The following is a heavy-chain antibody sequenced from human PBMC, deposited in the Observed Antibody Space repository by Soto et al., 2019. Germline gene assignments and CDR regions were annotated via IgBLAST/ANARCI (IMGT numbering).Heavy chain of an antibody. D-gene: IGHD2-8*01. V-gene: IGHV3-23*01. J-gene: IGHJ6*02. Sequence: GGSLRLSCAASGFTFNNYAMGWVRQAPGKGLEWVSAISSRESSTYYADSVKGRFTISRDSSKNSLYLQMNSLRAEDTAVYYCAKEGVSTALDVGGQGTTVTVSS. CDR3: AKEGVSTALDV. CDR1: GFTFNNYA. CDR2: ISSRESST.